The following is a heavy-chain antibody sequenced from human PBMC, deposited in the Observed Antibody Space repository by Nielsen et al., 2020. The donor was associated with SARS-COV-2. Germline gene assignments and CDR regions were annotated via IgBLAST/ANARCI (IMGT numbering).Heavy chain of an antibody. CDR3: ARDRGSSWSNHFDP. CDR2: INPSDGDT. J-gene: IGHJ5*02. V-gene: IGHV1-46*01. CDR1: GYIFTSNY. Sequence: ASVQVSCKASGYIFTSNYIHWVRQAPAQGLEWMGIINPSDGDTTYAQRFQGRVTMTRDTSTSTVYMELSSLRSDDTAVYYCARDRGSSWSNHFDPWGQGTQVTVSS. D-gene: IGHD6-13*01.